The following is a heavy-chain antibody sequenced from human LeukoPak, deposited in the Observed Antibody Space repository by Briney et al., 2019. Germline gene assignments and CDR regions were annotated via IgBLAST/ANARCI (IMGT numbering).Heavy chain of an antibody. CDR1: GFTVSSNS. V-gene: IGHV3-53*01. J-gene: IGHJ5*02. CDR3: AKWGPSGSYDP. Sequence: GGSLRLSCTVSGFTVSSNSMSWVRQAPGKGLEWVSFIYSDNTHYSDSVKGRFTISRDNSKNTLYLQMNSLRAEDTAVYYCAKWGPSGSYDPWGQGTLVTVSS. D-gene: IGHD1-26*01. CDR2: IYSDNT.